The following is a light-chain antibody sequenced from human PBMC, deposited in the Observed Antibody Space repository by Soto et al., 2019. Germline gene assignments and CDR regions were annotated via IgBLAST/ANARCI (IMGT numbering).Light chain of an antibody. J-gene: IGKJ1*01. CDR2: SAS. Sequence: DIQMTQSPSSLSASVGXRVTITCRASQSIGTYLHWYQQKPGRAPELLIYSASSLQSGVPSRFSGSGSGTDFTLTISSLKPEDFATYYCQQRYSTPRTFGQGTKVDIK. V-gene: IGKV1-39*01. CDR1: QSIGTY. CDR3: QQRYSTPRT.